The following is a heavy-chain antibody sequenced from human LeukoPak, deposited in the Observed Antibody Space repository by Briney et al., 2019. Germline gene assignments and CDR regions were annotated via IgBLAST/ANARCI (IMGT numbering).Heavy chain of an antibody. J-gene: IGHJ6*03. CDR2: IKQDGSER. CDR3: AREPYYYYYYMDV. Sequence: PGGSLRLSCAASGFRFRSFWMSWVRQAPGKGLEWVANIKQDGSERYYMDSVKGRFTISRDNAKNSLYLRLSSLRAEDTAVYYCAREPYYYYYYMDVWGKGTTVTVSS. CDR1: GFRFRSFW. V-gene: IGHV3-7*01.